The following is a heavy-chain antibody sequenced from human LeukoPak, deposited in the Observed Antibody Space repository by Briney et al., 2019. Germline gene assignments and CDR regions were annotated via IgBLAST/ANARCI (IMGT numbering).Heavy chain of an antibody. D-gene: IGHD1-14*01. CDR1: GFSFSSSG. CDR2: IKEDGSEK. J-gene: IGHJ4*02. V-gene: IGHV3-7*01. CDR3: ARDSFETDIDY. Sequence: GGSLRLSCAASGFSFSSSGINWVRQAPGKGLECVANIKEDGSEKYYVDSVKGRFTISRDDAKNSLYLQMNNLRAEDTAVYYCARDSFETDIDYWGQGTLVTVSS.